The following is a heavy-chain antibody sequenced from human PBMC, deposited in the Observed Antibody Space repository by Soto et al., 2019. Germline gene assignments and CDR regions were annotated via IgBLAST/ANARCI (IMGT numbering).Heavy chain of an antibody. CDR1: GFSLTTSGVG. CDR3: AHTSRSTLNNWLDP. V-gene: IGHV2-5*02. J-gene: IGHJ5*02. D-gene: IGHD2-2*01. Sequence: QITLRESGPTLVKPTQTLTLTCSLSGFSLTTSGVGVGWIRQPPGKALEWLALIYWDDDKRYSPSLRSRLTITKDTSKNQVVLTVTKVDSVDTATYFCAHTSRSTLNNWLDPWGQGILVTVSS. CDR2: IYWDDDK.